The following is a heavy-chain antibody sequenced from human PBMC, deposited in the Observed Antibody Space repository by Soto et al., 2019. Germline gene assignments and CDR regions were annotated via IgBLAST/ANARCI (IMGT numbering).Heavy chain of an antibody. D-gene: IGHD5-12*01. J-gene: IGHJ3*02. Sequence: GGSLRLSCAASGFTFSSYSMNWVRQAPGKGLEWVSSISSSSSTIYYADSVKGRFTISRDNAKNSLYLQMNSLRDEDTAVYYCARTYSGYDFHAFDIWGQGTMVTVSS. V-gene: IGHV3-48*02. CDR2: ISSSSSTI. CDR3: ARTYSGYDFHAFDI. CDR1: GFTFSSYS.